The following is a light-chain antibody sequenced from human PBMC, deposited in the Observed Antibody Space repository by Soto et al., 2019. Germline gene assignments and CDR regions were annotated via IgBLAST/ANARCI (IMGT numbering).Light chain of an antibody. CDR2: DSS. CDR1: EDISNY. Sequence: DIQMTQSPSSLSASVGERVTITCRANEDISNYLNWYQQKPGRAPKLLIYDSSTLQTGVPSRFTGSGSGRKFTLTISGLQFGDFATYFCQQLSHYPYTFGQGTKLEI. V-gene: IGKV1-9*01. J-gene: IGKJ2*01. CDR3: QQLSHYPYT.